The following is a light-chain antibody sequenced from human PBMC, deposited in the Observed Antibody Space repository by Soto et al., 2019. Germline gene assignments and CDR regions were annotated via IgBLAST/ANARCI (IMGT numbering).Light chain of an antibody. V-gene: IGKV3-11*01. CDR1: QSINRH. CDR2: DAS. J-gene: IGKJ4*01. Sequence: EIVLTPSPATLSLYPGERATLSCRASQSINRHLAWYRQKPGQAPRLLIYDASNRATGIPARFSGSGSGTDFTLTTSSLQPEDFATYYCQQLNSYPHTFGGGTKVDIK. CDR3: QQLNSYPHT.